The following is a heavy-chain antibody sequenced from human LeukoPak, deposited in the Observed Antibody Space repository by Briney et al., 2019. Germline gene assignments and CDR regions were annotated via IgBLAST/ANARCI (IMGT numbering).Heavy chain of an antibody. J-gene: IGHJ4*02. CDR2: IFHTGHT. D-gene: IGHD3-10*01. Sequence: SETLSLTCAVSGGSISSGDFPWSWIRQPPGKGLEWIGYIFHTGHTSYNPSLKSRVTISVDMSKNQLSLRLTSVTAADTAVYYCARGFYGAGSHFDYWGQGTLVSVSS. CDR1: GGSISSGDFP. V-gene: IGHV4-30-2*01. CDR3: ARGFYGAGSHFDY.